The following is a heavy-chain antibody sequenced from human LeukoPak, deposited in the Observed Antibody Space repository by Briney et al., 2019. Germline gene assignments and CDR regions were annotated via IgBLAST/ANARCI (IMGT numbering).Heavy chain of an antibody. CDR3: ARAGDSGWPYYYYGMDV. CDR2: ISAYNGNT. J-gene: IGHJ6*02. V-gene: IGHV1-18*01. D-gene: IGHD6-19*01. CDR1: GYTFTSYG. Sequence: GASVTVSCKASGYTFTSYGISWVRQAPGQGLEWMGWISAYNGNTNYAQKLQGRVTMTTDTSTSTAYMELRSLRSDDTAVYYCARAGDSGWPYYYYGMDVWGQGTTVTVSS.